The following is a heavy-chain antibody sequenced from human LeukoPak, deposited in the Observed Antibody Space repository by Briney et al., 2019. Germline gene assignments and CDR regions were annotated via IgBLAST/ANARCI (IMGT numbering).Heavy chain of an antibody. D-gene: IGHD2-2*01. Sequence: SETLSLTRTVSGDSFTSVTDYWAWIRQPPGKGLEWIASGDYSGGTYYNPSLESRVAISADMSKNQISLKLTSVTGADTAVYYCASDCSSTSCSYWGQGTLVTVSS. CDR2: GDYSGGT. J-gene: IGHJ4*02. V-gene: IGHV4-39*07. CDR3: ASDCSSTSCSY. CDR1: GDSFTSVTDY.